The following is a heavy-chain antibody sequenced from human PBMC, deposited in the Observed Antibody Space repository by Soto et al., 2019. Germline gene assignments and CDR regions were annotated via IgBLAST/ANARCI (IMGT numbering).Heavy chain of an antibody. CDR1: GGTFSSYA. Sequence: SVKVSCKASGGTFSSYAINWVRQAPGQGLEWMGGIIPIFGTANYAQKFQGRVTITADESTSTAYMELSSLRSEDTAVYYCARVDTAMAYFDYWGQGTLVTVSS. CDR3: ARVDTAMAYFDY. D-gene: IGHD5-18*01. CDR2: IIPIFGTA. V-gene: IGHV1-69*13. J-gene: IGHJ4*02.